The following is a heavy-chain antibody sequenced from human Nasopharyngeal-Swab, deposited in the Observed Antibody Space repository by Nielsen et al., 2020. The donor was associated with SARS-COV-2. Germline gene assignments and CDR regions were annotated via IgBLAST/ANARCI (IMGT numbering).Heavy chain of an antibody. Sequence: GSLRLSCAASGFTFNIYAMAWVRRAPGRGLEWVSAISASGGSTYYRNAVKGRFSISRDNSKNTLFLQMNSLTVDDTALYYCAKDDVVRGDAFDFWGQGTMVTVSS. CDR1: GFTFNIYA. V-gene: IGHV3-23*01. CDR3: AKDDVVRGDAFDF. CDR2: ISASGGST. J-gene: IGHJ3*01. D-gene: IGHD3-10*01.